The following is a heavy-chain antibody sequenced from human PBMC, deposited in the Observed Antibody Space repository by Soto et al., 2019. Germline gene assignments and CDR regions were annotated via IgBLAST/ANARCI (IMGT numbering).Heavy chain of an antibody. V-gene: IGHV3-7*01. CDR2: IKQDGSEK. D-gene: IGHD2-15*01. Sequence: GGSLRLSCAASGFTFSSYWMSWVRQAPGKGLEWVANIKQDGSEKYYVDSVKGRFTISRDNAKNSLYLQMNSLRAEDTAVYYCARAPGSLWPYYMDVWGKGTTVTVS. CDR1: GFTFSSYW. J-gene: IGHJ6*03. CDR3: ARAPGSLWPYYMDV.